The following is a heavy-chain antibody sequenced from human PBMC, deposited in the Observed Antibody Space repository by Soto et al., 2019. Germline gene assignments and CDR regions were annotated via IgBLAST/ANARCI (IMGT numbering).Heavy chain of an antibody. D-gene: IGHD1-7*01. CDR2: SSATGAGT. J-gene: IGHJ4*02. V-gene: IGHV3-23*01. CDR1: GFTFSGYG. CDR3: AKDRRAGGNYGFYSDF. Sequence: EVQLLESGGGLVQPGGSLRLSCAASGFTFSGYGMTWVRQAPGKGLEWVSFSSATGAGTYYADSGKGRFTISRDNSKNTLYLQMTSLRADDTAVYYCAKDRRAGGNYGFYSDFWGQGALVIVSS.